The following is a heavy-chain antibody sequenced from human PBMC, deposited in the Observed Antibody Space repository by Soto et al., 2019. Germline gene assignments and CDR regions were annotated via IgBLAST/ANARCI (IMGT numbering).Heavy chain of an antibody. CDR3: AKSASRRDFWSGYYEAYYYYGMDV. CDR1: GFTFSSYA. Sequence: GGSLRLSCAASGFTFSSYAMSWVRQAPGKGLEWVSAISGSGGSTYYADSVKGRFTISRDNSKNTLYLQMNSLRAEDTAVYYCAKSASRRDFWSGYYEAYYYYGMDVWGQGTTVTVSS. J-gene: IGHJ6*02. V-gene: IGHV3-23*01. CDR2: ISGSGGST. D-gene: IGHD3-3*01.